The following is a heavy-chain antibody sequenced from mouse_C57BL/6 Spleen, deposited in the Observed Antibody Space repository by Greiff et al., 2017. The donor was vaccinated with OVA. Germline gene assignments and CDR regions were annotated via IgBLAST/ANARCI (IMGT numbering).Heavy chain of an antibody. V-gene: IGHV14-4*01. Sequence: EVQLQQSGAELVRPGASVKLSCTASGFNIKDDYMHWVKQRPEQGLEWIGWIDPENGDTEYASKFQGKATITADTSSNTAYLQLSSLTSEDTAVYYCTTVSGGNYPWFAYWGQGTLVTVSA. D-gene: IGHD2-1*01. CDR1: GFNIKDDY. J-gene: IGHJ3*01. CDR2: IDPENGDT. CDR3: TTVSGGNYPWFAY.